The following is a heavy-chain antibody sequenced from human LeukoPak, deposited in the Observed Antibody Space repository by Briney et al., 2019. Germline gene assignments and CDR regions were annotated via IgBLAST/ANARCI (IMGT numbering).Heavy chain of an antibody. CDR2: IYHSGST. Sequence: KPSETLSLTCTVSGYSISSGYYWGWIRQPPGKGLEWIGSIYHSGSTYYNPSLKSRVTISVDTSKNQFSLKLSSVTAADTAVYYCARDRIAVAGTSAAFDIWGQGTMVTVSS. CDR3: ARDRIAVAGTSAAFDI. J-gene: IGHJ3*02. D-gene: IGHD6-19*01. CDR1: GYSISSGYY. V-gene: IGHV4-38-2*02.